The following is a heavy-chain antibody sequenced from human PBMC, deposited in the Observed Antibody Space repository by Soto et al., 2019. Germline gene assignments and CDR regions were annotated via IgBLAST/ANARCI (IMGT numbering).Heavy chain of an antibody. J-gene: IGHJ6*04. CDR3: ARASYDPSHMDV. D-gene: IGHD3-3*01. Sequence: PSETLSLTCTVSGGSISSGGYYWSWIRQHPGKGLEWIGYIYYSGSTYYNPSLKSRVTISVDTSKNQFSLKLSSVTAAVTAVYYCARASYDPSHMDVWGKGTTVTVSS. CDR2: IYYSGST. CDR1: GGSISSGGYY. V-gene: IGHV4-31*03.